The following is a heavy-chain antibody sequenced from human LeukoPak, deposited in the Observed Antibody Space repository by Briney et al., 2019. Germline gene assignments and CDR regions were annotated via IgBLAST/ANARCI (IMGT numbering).Heavy chain of an antibody. V-gene: IGHV1-69*05. J-gene: IGHJ4*02. CDR1: GGTFSSYA. Sequence: ASVKVSCKASGGTFSSYAISWVRQAPGQGLEWMGGIIPIFGTANYAQKFQGRVTITTDESTSTAYMELSSLRSEDTAVYYRARVEPGYCSSTSCYPPYYFDYWGQGTLVTVSS. CDR3: ARVEPGYCSSTSCYPPYYFDY. D-gene: IGHD2-2*03. CDR2: IIPIFGTA.